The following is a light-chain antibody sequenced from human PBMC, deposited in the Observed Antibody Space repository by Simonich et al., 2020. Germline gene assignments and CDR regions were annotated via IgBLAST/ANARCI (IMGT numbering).Light chain of an antibody. V-gene: IGKV2-30*02. J-gene: IGKJ1*01. Sequence: DIVMTQTPLSLSVTPGQPASVSCRYSQSLVHSDGNIYLNWFQKRPGQSPRRLIYKVSYRDSGVPDRFSGSGSGTDFTLKISRVEAEDVGVYYCMQGTHWPPWTFGQGTKVEIK. CDR3: MQGTHWPPWT. CDR2: KVS. CDR1: QSLVHSDGNIY.